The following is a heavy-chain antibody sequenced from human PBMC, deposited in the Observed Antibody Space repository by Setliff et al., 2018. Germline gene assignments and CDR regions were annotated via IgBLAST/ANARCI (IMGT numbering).Heavy chain of an antibody. V-gene: IGHV4-4*07. CDR3: ARAHTWSLPNDNSGYPGWFDP. Sequence: SETLSLTCTVSRGSINSHYWSWIRQPAGKGLEWIGRIFGSGSTNYNPSLKSRVTMSIDTSKNQFSLKLSSVTAADTAVYYCARAHTWSLPNDNSGYPGWFDPWGQGTLVTVSS. J-gene: IGHJ5*02. D-gene: IGHD3-22*01. CDR2: IFGSGST. CDR1: RGSINSHY.